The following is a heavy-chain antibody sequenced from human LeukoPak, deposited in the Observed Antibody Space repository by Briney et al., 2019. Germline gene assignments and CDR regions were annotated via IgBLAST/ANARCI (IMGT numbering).Heavy chain of an antibody. V-gene: IGHV4-39*06. CDR1: GGSISSSGYY. CDR2: IYYSGST. D-gene: IGHD6-13*01. Sequence: SETLSLTCSVSGGSISSSGYYWGWIRQPPGKGLEWIGSIYYSGSTDYHPSLKSRVTISVDTSENQLPLKLSSVTAADTAVYYCARRAAAGTYYYYYYMDVWGKGTTVIISS. J-gene: IGHJ6*03. CDR3: ARRAAAGTYYYYYYMDV.